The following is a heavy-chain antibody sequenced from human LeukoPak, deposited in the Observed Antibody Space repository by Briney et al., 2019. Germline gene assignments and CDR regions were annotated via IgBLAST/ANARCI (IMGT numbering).Heavy chain of an antibody. CDR3: ARTSGGSGSIFADDAFDI. Sequence: ASVKVSCKASGGTFSSYAISWVRQATGQGLEWMGWMNPNSGNTGYAQKFQGRVTMTRNTSISTAYMELSSLRSEDTAVYHCARTSGGSGSIFADDAFDIWGQGTMVTVSS. CDR1: GGTFSSYA. D-gene: IGHD2-15*01. V-gene: IGHV1-8*02. CDR2: MNPNSGNT. J-gene: IGHJ3*02.